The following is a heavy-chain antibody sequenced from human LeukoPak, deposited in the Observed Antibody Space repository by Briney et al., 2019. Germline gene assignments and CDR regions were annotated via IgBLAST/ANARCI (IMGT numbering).Heavy chain of an antibody. J-gene: IGHJ4*02. CDR1: GGSFSGFY. Sequence: KPSETLSLTCAVYGGSFSGFYWTWIRQPPGKGLEWMGEINYSGSTNYNPSLKSRVTISVDTSKNQFSLTVNSVTAADTAVYYCARRRTFDYWGQGTLVTVSS. CDR2: INYSGST. V-gene: IGHV4-34*01. CDR3: ARRRTFDY. D-gene: IGHD2/OR15-2a*01.